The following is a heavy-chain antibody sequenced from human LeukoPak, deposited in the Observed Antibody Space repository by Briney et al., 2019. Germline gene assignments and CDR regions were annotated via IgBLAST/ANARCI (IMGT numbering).Heavy chain of an antibody. CDR1: GFTFSAYV. J-gene: IGHJ4*02. V-gene: IGHV3-23*01. CDR3: AKYNAGPGKWNSYDY. D-gene: IGHD1/OR15-1a*01. Sequence: VGSLRLSCAASGFTFSAYVMSWVRQAPGKGLEWVSTISDRFNNAYYADSVKGRFTISRDNSKNTLYLQMKSLRVDDTAVYHCAKYNAGPGKWNSYDYWGQGALVTVST. CDR2: ISDRFNNA.